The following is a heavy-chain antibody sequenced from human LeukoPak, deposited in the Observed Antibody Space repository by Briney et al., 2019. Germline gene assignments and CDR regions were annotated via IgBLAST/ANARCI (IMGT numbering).Heavy chain of an antibody. CDR1: SGSISSYY. D-gene: IGHD3-16*01. CDR3: ASRNAYQYWYFDL. CDR2: IYYSGST. Sequence: SETLSLTCSVSSGSISSYYWSWIRQPPGKGLEWIGYIYYSGSTNYNPSLKSRVTISVDTFKNQFSLRLSSLTAADTAVYFCASRNAYQYWYFDLWGRGTLVTVSS. J-gene: IGHJ2*01. V-gene: IGHV4-59*01.